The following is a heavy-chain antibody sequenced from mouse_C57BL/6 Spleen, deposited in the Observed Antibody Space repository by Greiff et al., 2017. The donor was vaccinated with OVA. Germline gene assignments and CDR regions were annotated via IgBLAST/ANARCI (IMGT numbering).Heavy chain of an antibody. CDR1: GFSLTSYG. CDR3: ARTDGAVFDY. J-gene: IGHJ2*01. V-gene: IGHV2-2*01. Sequence: QVQLQQSGPGLVQPSQSLSNTCTVSGFSLTSYGVHWVRQSPGKGLEWLGVIWSGGSTDYNAAFISRLSISKDNSKSQVFFKMNSLQADDTAIYYCARTDGAVFDYWGQGTTRTVSS. CDR2: IWSGGST.